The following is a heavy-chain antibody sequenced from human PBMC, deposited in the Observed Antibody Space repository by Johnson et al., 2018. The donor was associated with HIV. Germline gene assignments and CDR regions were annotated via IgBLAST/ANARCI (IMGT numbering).Heavy chain of an antibody. Sequence: QVQLVESGGGLVQPGGSLRLSCATSGFTFSDYAMHWVRQAPGKGLAWVAVISYDGSHKYYADSVKGRFTISRDNSKNTLYLQMNSLRAEDTAVYYCATGVVVTAMNDAFDIWGQGTMVTVSS. D-gene: IGHD2-21*02. CDR3: ATGVVVTAMNDAFDI. CDR2: ISYDGSHK. CDR1: GFTFSDYA. V-gene: IGHV3-30*04. J-gene: IGHJ3*02.